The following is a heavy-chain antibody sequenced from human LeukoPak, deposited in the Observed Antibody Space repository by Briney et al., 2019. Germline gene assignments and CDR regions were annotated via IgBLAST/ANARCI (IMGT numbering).Heavy chain of an antibody. D-gene: IGHD3-3*01. J-gene: IGHJ5*02. CDR2: IWYDGSNK. CDR3: AKDRNPLYYDFWSGYKTWFDP. CDR1: GFTFSSYG. V-gene: IGHV3-33*06. Sequence: GRSLRLSCAASGFTFSSYGMHWVRQAPGKGLEWVAVIWYDGSNKYYADSVKGRFTISRDNSKNTLYLQMNSLRAEDTAVYYCAKDRNPLYYDFWSGYKTWFDPWGQGTLVTVSS.